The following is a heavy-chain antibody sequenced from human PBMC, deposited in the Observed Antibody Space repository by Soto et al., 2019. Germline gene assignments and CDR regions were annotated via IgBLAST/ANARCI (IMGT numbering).Heavy chain of an antibody. CDR2: TYPEDSQT. V-gene: IGHV5-51*01. J-gene: IGHJ4*02. Sequence: GESLKISCKASGYSFTSDWIGWVRQISGKGLEWMGITYPEDSQTLYSPSFQGQVTISADKSISTAYLQWSSLKASDTAMYYCAMWIYPAGVNPGSYLDYWGQGTLVTVSS. CDR3: AMWIYPAGVNPGSYLDY. D-gene: IGHD3-16*02. CDR1: GYSFTSDW.